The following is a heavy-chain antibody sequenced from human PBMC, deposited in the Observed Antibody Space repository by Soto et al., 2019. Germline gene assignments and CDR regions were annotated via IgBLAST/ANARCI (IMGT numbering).Heavy chain of an antibody. CDR3: ARSIVVVTAIGSDWFDP. CDR1: GGSISSSTW. CDR2: IYHSGST. D-gene: IGHD2-21*02. V-gene: IGHV4-4*02. Sequence: PSETLSLTCAVSGGSISSSTWWSWVRQPPGKGLEWIGEIYHSGSTNYNPSLKSRVTISVDKSKNQFSLKLSSVTAADTAVYYCARSIVVVTAIGSDWFDPWGQGTLVTVSS. J-gene: IGHJ5*02.